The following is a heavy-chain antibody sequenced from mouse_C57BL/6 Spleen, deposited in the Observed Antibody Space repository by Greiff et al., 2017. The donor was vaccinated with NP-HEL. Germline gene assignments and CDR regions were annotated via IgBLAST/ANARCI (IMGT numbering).Heavy chain of an antibody. Sequence: DVQLVESGGDLVKPGGSLKLSCAASGFTFSSYGMSWVRQTPDKRLEWVATISSGGSYPYYPDSVKGRFTISRDNAKNTLYLRMSSLKSEDTAMYYCARHLKFITTVVATPFDDWGQGTTLTASS. D-gene: IGHD1-1*01. CDR1: GFTFSSYG. V-gene: IGHV5-6*01. CDR3: ARHLKFITTVVATPFDD. J-gene: IGHJ2*01. CDR2: ISSGGSYP.